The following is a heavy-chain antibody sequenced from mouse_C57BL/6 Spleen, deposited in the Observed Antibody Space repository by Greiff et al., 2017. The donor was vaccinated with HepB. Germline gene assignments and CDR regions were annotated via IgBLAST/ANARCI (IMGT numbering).Heavy chain of an antibody. Sequence: QVQLQQPGAELVRPGSSVKLSCKASGYTFTSYWMHWVKQRPIQGLEWIGNIDPSDSDTHYNQKFKDKATLTVDKSSSTAYMQLSSLTSEDSAVYYCACWGGTGESFEYWGQGTTLTAS. D-gene: IGHD2-14*01. J-gene: IGHJ2*01. CDR1: GYTFTSYW. CDR2: IDPSDSDT. CDR3: ACWGGTGESFEY. V-gene: IGHV1-52*01.